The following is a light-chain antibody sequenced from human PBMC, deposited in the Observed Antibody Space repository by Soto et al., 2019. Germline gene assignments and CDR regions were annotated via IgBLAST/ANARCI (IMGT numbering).Light chain of an antibody. CDR3: QQANSFPIT. J-gene: IGKJ5*01. V-gene: IGKV1-12*01. Sequence: DIQMTQAPGSLSASVGDRVTITCRASQAISNYLAWYQQKPGKVPKLLIYAASSLQSGVPSRFGGSGSGTDFTLTIDSLQPEDFATYFCQQANSFPITFGQGTRLEIK. CDR1: QAISNY. CDR2: AAS.